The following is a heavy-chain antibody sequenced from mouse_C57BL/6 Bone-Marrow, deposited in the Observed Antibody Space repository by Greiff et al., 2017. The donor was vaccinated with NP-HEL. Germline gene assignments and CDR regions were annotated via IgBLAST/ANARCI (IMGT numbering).Heavy chain of an antibody. D-gene: IGHD1-1*01. CDR3: TRRRLLRWYFDV. CDR2: IDPETGGT. CDR1: GYTFTSYW. V-gene: IGHV1-15*01. Sequence: VQLQQPGAELVKPGASVKLSCKASGYTFTSYWMHWVKQTPVHGLEWIGAIDPETGGTAYNQKFKGKAILTADKSSSTAYMELRSLTSEDSAVYYCTRRRLLRWYFDVWGTGTTVTVSS. J-gene: IGHJ1*03.